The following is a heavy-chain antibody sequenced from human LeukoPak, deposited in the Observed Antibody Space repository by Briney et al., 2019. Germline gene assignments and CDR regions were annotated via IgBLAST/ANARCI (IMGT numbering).Heavy chain of an antibody. CDR3: ARNGNLRDMAV. CDR1: GFTFSSYK. Sequence: GGSLRLSCAASGFTFSSYKMNWVRQAPGKGREWVSYIISSGIIIYYADSVKGRFTISRDNAKNSLYLQMNSLRAEDTAVYYCARNGNLRDMAVWGKGPTVTVSS. CDR2: IISSGIII. D-gene: IGHD4-23*01. V-gene: IGHV3-48*03. J-gene: IGHJ6*03.